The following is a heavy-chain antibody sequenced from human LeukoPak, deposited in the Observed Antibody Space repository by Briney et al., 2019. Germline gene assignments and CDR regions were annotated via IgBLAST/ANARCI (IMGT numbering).Heavy chain of an antibody. CDR3: ARASIRYFDWLFPFDY. CDR1: GGSISSYY. CDR2: IYYSGST. J-gene: IGHJ4*02. D-gene: IGHD3-9*01. V-gene: IGHV4-59*01. Sequence: SETLSLTCTVSGGSISSYYWSRIRQPPGKGLEWIGYIYYSGSTNYNPPLKSRVTISVDTSKNQFSLKLSSVTAADTAVYYCARASIRYFDWLFPFDYWGQGTLVTVSS.